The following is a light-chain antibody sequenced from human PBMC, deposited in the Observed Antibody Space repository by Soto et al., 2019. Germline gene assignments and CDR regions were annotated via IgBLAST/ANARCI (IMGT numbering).Light chain of an antibody. CDR1: QDISNY. CDR3: QHYDNLPFT. CDR2: DAS. Sequence: DIQMTQSPSSLSASVGDRVTITCQASQDISNYLNWYQQKPGKAPKLLIYDASNLETGIPSRFGCSGSGTNFTFTISSLQPEEIAADDCQHYDNLPFTFGTGTKVYIK. J-gene: IGKJ3*01. V-gene: IGKV1-33*01.